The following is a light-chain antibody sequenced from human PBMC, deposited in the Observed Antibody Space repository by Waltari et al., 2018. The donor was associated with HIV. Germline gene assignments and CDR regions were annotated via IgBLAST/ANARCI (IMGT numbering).Light chain of an antibody. Sequence: EILMTQSPATLSVSPGDRATLSCRASQSVRSNLAWYQQKPGQAPRLLIYCASTRATGIPARFSGSGSGTEFTLTISSLQSEDFAVYYCQQYNNWPPWTFGQGTKVEIK. CDR3: QQYNNWPPWT. CDR1: QSVRSN. CDR2: CAS. J-gene: IGKJ1*01. V-gene: IGKV3-15*01.